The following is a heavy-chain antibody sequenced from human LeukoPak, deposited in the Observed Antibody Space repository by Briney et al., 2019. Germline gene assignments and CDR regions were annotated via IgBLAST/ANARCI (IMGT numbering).Heavy chain of an antibody. CDR3: ARVNGDGYTDY. D-gene: IGHD5-24*01. CDR2: ISYDGSNK. V-gene: IGHV3-30*03. Sequence: PGGSLRLSCAASGFTFSSYSMNWVRQAPGKGLEWVAVISYDGSNKYYADSVKGRFTISRDNSKNTLYLQMNSLRAEDTAVYYCARVNGDGYTDYWGQGTLVTVSS. CDR1: GFTFSSYS. J-gene: IGHJ4*02.